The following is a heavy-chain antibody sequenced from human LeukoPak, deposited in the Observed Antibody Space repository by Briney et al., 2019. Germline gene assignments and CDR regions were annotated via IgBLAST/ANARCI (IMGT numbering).Heavy chain of an antibody. J-gene: IGHJ4*02. D-gene: IGHD2-2*02. V-gene: IGHV4-59*05. CDR2: IYYSGST. Sequence: SETLSLTCTVSDGSISSYYWSWIRQPPGEGLEWIGSIYYSGSTYYNPSLKSRVTISVDTSKNQFSLKLNSLTAADTAVYYCARSRKNDCTSTSCYTDYWGQGALVTVSS. CDR3: ARSRKNDCTSTSCYTDY. CDR1: DGSISSYY.